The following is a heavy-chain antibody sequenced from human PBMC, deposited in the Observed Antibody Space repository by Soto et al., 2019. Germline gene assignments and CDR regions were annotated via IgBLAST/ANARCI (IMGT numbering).Heavy chain of an antibody. CDR2: ISGSGTIT. J-gene: IGHJ5*02. V-gene: IGHV3-23*01. D-gene: IGHD2-15*01. Sequence: EVQLLESAGGLVQPGGSLRLSCAASGFPFSSRAMSWVRQAPGKGLEWVSAISGSGTITYYADSVKGRFTISRDTSKNTLYLPMNSLRADGTAVYYCAEWARYCSGADCRAWGQGTLVTVSS. CDR3: AEWARYCSGADCRA. CDR1: GFPFSSRA.